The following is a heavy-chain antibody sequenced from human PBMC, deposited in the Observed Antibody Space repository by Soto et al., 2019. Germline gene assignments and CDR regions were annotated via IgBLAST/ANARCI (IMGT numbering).Heavy chain of an antibody. D-gene: IGHD3-22*01. CDR3: AGDSSGYYYRVGSFDI. V-gene: IGHV3-33*01. J-gene: IGHJ3*02. Sequence: QVQLVESGGGLVQPGRSLRLSCAASGFTFSSYGMHWVRQAPGKGLEWVAVIRYDGSTKYYADSVKGRFTISRDNSKNTLYQQMNRLRADDTAVYYCAGDSSGYYYRVGSFDIWGQGTMVTVS. CDR1: GFTFSSYG. CDR2: IRYDGSTK.